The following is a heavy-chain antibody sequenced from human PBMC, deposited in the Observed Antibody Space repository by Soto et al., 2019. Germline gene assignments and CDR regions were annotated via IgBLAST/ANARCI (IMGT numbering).Heavy chain of an antibody. D-gene: IGHD2-8*01. CDR1: GGSITSFGYY. J-gene: IGHJ4*02. Sequence: VQLQRSGPGLVKPSHALSLTCTVSGGSITSFGYYWSLIRQPPGEGLEWIGYIYYSGSTYYNPSLTSRGTLSVVPSNNELSRKTSSVISAAAAVYYCSSGSMVYDFFDYWGRGTLVSASS. CDR3: SSGSMVYDFFDY. V-gene: IGHV4-30-4*01. CDR2: IYYSGST.